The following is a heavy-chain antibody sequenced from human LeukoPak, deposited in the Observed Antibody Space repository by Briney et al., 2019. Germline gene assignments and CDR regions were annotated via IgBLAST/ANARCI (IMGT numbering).Heavy chain of an antibody. J-gene: IGHJ3*02. V-gene: IGHV3-30*03. D-gene: IGHD2-21*01. CDR2: ISYDGSNK. Sequence: GGSLRLSCAASGFTFSSYGMHWVRQAPGKGLEWVAVISYDGSNKYYADSVKGRFTISRDNSKNTLYLQMNSLRAEDTAVYYCARGGDIVVVEYAFDIWGQGTMVTVSS. CDR1: GFTFSSYG. CDR3: ARGGDIVVVEYAFDI.